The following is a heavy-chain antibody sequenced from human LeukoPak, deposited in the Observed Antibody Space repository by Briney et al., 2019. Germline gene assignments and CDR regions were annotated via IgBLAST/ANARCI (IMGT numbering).Heavy chain of an antibody. V-gene: IGHV3-7*01. Sequence: GGSLRLSCAASGFTFSSYWMSWVRQAPGKGLEWVANIKQDGSEKYYVDSVKGRFTISRDNAKNSLYLQMNSLRAEDTAVYYCARGLTSPWLVRGLWLDPWGQGTLVTVSS. CDR3: ARGLTSPWLVRGLWLDP. J-gene: IGHJ5*02. D-gene: IGHD6-19*01. CDR1: GFTFSSYW. CDR2: IKQDGSEK.